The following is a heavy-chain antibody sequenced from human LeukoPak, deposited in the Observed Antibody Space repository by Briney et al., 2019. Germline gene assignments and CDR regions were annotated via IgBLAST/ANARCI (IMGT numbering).Heavy chain of an antibody. Sequence: SVKVSCKASGGTFSSYAISWVRQAPGQGLEWMGGIIPIFGTANYAQKFQGRVTIAADESTSTAYMELSSLRSEDTAVYYCARTPRDGYNLDYFDYWGQGTLVTVSS. J-gene: IGHJ4*02. CDR3: ARTPRDGYNLDYFDY. CDR1: GGTFSSYA. D-gene: IGHD5-24*01. V-gene: IGHV1-69*13. CDR2: IIPIFGTA.